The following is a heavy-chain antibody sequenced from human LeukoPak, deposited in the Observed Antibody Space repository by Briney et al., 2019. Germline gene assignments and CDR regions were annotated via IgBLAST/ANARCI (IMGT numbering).Heavy chain of an antibody. J-gene: IGHJ6*03. D-gene: IGHD6-25*01. V-gene: IGHV3-7*01. CDR2: IKKDGSEK. CDR3: ARDRGRYYMDV. CDR1: GFTFSNAG. Sequence: GGSLRLSCTASGFTFSNAGMNWVRQAPGKGLEWVANIKKDGSEKYYVDSVKGRFTISRDNAKTSLYLQMNSLRAEDTAVYYCARDRGRYYMDVWGKGTTVTISS.